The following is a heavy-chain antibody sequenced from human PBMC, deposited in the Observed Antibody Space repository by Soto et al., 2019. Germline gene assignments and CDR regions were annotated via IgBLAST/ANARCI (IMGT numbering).Heavy chain of an antibody. CDR1: GFTFSSYG. D-gene: IGHD3-22*01. Sequence: GGSLRLSCAASGFTFSSYGMHWVRQAPGKGLEWVAVISYDGSNKYYADSVKGRFTISRDNSKNTLYLQMNSLRAEDTAVYYCAKPYYYDSSGYYYWGQGTLVTVSS. CDR3: AKPYYYDSSGYYY. CDR2: ISYDGSNK. V-gene: IGHV3-30*18. J-gene: IGHJ4*02.